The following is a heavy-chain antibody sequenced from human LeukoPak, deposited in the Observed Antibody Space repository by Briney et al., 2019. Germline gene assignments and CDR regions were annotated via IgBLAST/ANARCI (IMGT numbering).Heavy chain of an antibody. Sequence: GGSLRLSCAASGFTVSGHYMTWVRQAPGKGLEWVSLMDSGGSTYYADSVKGRFTISRDNSKNTLYLQMNSLRVEDTAVYYCARDYGWSFANWGQGTLVTVSS. D-gene: IGHD3-10*01. J-gene: IGHJ4*02. V-gene: IGHV3-53*01. CDR3: ARDYGWSFAN. CDR2: MDSGGST. CDR1: GFTVSGHY.